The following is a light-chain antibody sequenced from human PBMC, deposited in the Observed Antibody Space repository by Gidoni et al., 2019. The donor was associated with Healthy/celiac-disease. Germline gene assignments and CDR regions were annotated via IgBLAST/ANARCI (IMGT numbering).Light chain of an antibody. CDR2: AAS. CDR3: QQSYSTLWT. J-gene: IGKJ1*01. CDR1: QSISSY. V-gene: IGKV1-39*01. Sequence: DIQMTQSPSSLSASVGDRVTITCRASQSISSYFKWYQQKPGKAPKLLIYAASSLPSGVPSRFSGSGSGTDFTLTISSLPPEDFATYYCQQSYSTLWTFGQGTKVEIK.